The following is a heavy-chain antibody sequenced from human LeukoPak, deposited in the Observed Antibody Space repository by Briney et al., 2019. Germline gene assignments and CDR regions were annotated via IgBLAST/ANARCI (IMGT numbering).Heavy chain of an antibody. V-gene: IGHV3-7*05. CDR2: INEGGSKI. CDR3: ARWSHVSGRWFLDN. Sequence: GGSLRLSCEASGFRLDNYWMTWVRQAPGKGLEWVADINEGGSKIYSLDSVKGRFTISGDNAKNSLSLQLNTLRAEDTAVYYCARWSHVSGRWFLDNWGRGTLVSVSS. J-gene: IGHJ4*02. CDR1: GFRLDNYW. D-gene: IGHD3-10*01.